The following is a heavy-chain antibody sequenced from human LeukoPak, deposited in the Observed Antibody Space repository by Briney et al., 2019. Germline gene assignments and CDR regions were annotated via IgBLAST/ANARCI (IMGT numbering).Heavy chain of an antibody. CDR3: ARDRDTISSYYYYYYMDV. CDR1: GYTFTCYY. Sequence: ASVKVSCKASGYTFTCYYMHWVRQAPGQGLEWMGWINPNSGGTNYAQKFQGRVTMTRDTSISTAYMELSRLRSDDTAVYYCARDRDTISSYYYYYYMDVWGKGTTVTVSS. CDR2: INPNSGGT. V-gene: IGHV1-2*02. D-gene: IGHD3-3*01. J-gene: IGHJ6*03.